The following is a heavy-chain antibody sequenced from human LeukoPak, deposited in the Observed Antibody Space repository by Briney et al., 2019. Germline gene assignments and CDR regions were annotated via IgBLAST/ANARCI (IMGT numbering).Heavy chain of an antibody. J-gene: IGHJ3*02. V-gene: IGHV1-46*01. Sequence: GASVKVSCKASGYTFTSYYMHWVRQAPGQGLEWMGIINPSGGSTSYAQKFQGRVTMTRDTSTSTVYMELSSLRSEDTAVYYCARDTADCSSTSCYYDAFDIWGQGTMVTVSS. CDR2: INPSGGST. D-gene: IGHD2-2*01. CDR1: GYTFTSYY. CDR3: ARDTADCSSTSCYYDAFDI.